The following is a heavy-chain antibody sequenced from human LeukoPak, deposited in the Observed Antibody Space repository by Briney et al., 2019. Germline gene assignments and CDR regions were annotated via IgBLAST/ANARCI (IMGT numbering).Heavy chain of an antibody. CDR1: GFTFSSYT. CDR2: ITSSSSYI. Sequence: PGGSLRLSCAASGFTFSSYTMNWVRQAPGKGLEWVSSITSSSSYIYYADSLKGRFTISRDNAKNSLYLQMNSLRDEDTAVYFCARANSLMVRGVISYFDSWGQGTLVTVSS. CDR3: ARANSLMVRGVISYFDS. V-gene: IGHV3-21*01. J-gene: IGHJ4*02. D-gene: IGHD3-10*01.